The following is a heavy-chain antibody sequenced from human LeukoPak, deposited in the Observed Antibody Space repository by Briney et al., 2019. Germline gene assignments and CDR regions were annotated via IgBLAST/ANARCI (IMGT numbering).Heavy chain of an antibody. Sequence: SETLSLTCTVSGGSISSGSYYWSWIRQPAGKGLEWIGRIYTSGSTNYNPSLKSRVTISVDTSKNQFSLKLSSVTAADTAVYYCARARYYGSGSYYNWFDPWGQGTLVTVSS. J-gene: IGHJ5*02. D-gene: IGHD3-10*01. CDR2: IYTSGST. CDR1: GGSISSGSYY. CDR3: ARARYYGSGSYYNWFDP. V-gene: IGHV4-61*02.